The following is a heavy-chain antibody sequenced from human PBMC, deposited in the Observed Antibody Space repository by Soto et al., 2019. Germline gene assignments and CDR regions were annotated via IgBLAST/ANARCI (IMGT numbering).Heavy chain of an antibody. CDR3: ARVYCIGGSCQRGIGAFDI. V-gene: IGHV1-18*01. D-gene: IGHD2-15*01. J-gene: IGHJ3*02. CDR1: GYTFTSYG. CDR2: ISAYNGNT. Sequence: GASVKVSCKASGYTFTSYGISWVRQAPGQGLEWMGWISAYNGNTNYAQKLQGRVTMTTDTSTSTAYMELRSLRSDDTAVYYCARVYCIGGSCQRGIGAFDIWGQRTMVTVSS.